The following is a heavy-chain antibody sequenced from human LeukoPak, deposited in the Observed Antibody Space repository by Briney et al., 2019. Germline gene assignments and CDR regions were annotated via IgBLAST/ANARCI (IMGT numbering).Heavy chain of an antibody. D-gene: IGHD2-15*01. CDR2: INHSGST. V-gene: IGHV4-34*01. CDR3: ARPDIVAAFDI. J-gene: IGHJ3*02. Sequence: SETLSLTCAVYGGSFSGYYWSWIRQPPGKGLEWIGAINHSGSTTYNPSLKSRVTISVDTSKNQFSLNLSSVTAADTGVYYCARPDIVAAFDIWGQGTMVTVSS. CDR1: GGSFSGYY.